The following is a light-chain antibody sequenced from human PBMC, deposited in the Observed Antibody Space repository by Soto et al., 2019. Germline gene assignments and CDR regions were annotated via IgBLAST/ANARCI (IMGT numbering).Light chain of an antibody. Sequence: QSALTQPASVSGSPGQSITISCTGTSSDVGIYNLVSWYQQHPGKAPKLMIYEVSKRPSGVSNRFSGSKSGNTASLTIAGLQAEDEADYYCCSYASSNTVVFGGGTKVTVL. CDR1: SSDVGIYNL. J-gene: IGLJ2*01. CDR3: CSYASSNTVV. V-gene: IGLV2-23*02. CDR2: EVS.